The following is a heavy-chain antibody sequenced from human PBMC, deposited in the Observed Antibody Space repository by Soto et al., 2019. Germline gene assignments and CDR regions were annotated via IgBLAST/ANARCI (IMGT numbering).Heavy chain of an antibody. CDR2: ISAYNGNT. D-gene: IGHD3-10*01. Sequence: ASVKVSCKASGYTFTSYGISWVRQAPGQGLEWMGWISAYNGNTNYAQKLQGRVTMTTDTSTSTAYMELRSLRSDDTAVYYCARGHYYYGSGGYYPPDYWGQGTLVTVSS. J-gene: IGHJ4*02. V-gene: IGHV1-18*01. CDR3: ARGHYYYGSGGYYPPDY. CDR1: GYTFTSYG.